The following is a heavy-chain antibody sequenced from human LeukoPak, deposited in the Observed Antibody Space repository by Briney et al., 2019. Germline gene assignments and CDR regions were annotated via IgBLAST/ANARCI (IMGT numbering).Heavy chain of an antibody. CDR3: ARGILSGYYFDY. CDR2: INSDGSST. V-gene: IGHV3-74*01. Sequence: GGSLRLSCAASGFTFSSYWMHWVRQAPGKGLVWVSRINSDGSSTYYADSVKGRFTISRDNSENTLYLQMNSLRAEDTAVYYCARGILSGYYFDYWGQGTLVTVSS. J-gene: IGHJ4*02. D-gene: IGHD3-10*01. CDR1: GFTFSSYW.